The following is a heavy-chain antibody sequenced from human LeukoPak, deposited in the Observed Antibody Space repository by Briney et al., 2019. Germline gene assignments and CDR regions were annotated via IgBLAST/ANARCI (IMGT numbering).Heavy chain of an antibody. CDR2: ISVYNGNT. Sequence: ASVKVSCKASGYTFTSYGISWVRQAPGQGLEWMGWISVYNGNTNYPQRLQGRVTMTTDTSTTTAYMELRSLRPDDTAVYYCARDINGYYYDSHGYYPTDLWGQGTLVTVSS. CDR1: GYTFTSYG. J-gene: IGHJ5*02. D-gene: IGHD3-22*01. V-gene: IGHV1-18*01. CDR3: ARDINGYYYDSHGYYPTDL.